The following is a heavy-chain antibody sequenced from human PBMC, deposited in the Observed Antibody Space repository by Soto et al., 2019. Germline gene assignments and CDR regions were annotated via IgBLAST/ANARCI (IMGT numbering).Heavy chain of an antibody. CDR1: GGSISSYY. CDR2: IYYSGST. D-gene: IGHD2-15*01. CDR3: ARVGGCSGGSCYSPDFDY. V-gene: IGHV4-59*01. Sequence: SETLSLTCTVSGGSISSYYWSWIRQPPGKGLEWIGYIYYSGSTNYNPSLKSRVTISVDTSKNQFSLKLSSVTAADTAVYYCARVGGCSGGSCYSPDFDYWGQGTLVTVSS. J-gene: IGHJ4*02.